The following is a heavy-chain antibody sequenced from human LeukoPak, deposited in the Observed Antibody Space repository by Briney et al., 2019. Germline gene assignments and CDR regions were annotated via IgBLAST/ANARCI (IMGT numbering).Heavy chain of an antibody. CDR2: IIPIFGTA. J-gene: IGHJ4*02. D-gene: IGHD5-12*01. CDR3: ARWAQMNSGYDFWGPYDY. Sequence: SVKVSCKASGGTFSSYAISWVRQAPGQGLEWMGGIIPIFGTAKYAEKFQGRVTITADESTITVYMEVSSLRSEDTAVYYCARWAQMNSGYDFWGPYDYWGQGTLVIVSS. CDR1: GGTFSSYA. V-gene: IGHV1-69*01.